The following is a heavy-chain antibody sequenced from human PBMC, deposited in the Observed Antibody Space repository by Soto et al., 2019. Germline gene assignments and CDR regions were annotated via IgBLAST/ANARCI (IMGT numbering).Heavy chain of an antibody. J-gene: IGHJ4*02. CDR1: GFTFSSYG. Sequence: QVQLVESGGGVVQPGRTLRLSCAASGFTFSSYGMHWVRQAPGKGLEWVAVIWYDGSNKYYADSVKGRFTISRDNSKNTLYLQMNSLRAVDTAVYYCARDLPSSGWYGVDYWGQGTLVTVS. V-gene: IGHV3-33*01. CDR3: ARDLPSSGWYGVDY. CDR2: IWYDGSNK. D-gene: IGHD6-19*01.